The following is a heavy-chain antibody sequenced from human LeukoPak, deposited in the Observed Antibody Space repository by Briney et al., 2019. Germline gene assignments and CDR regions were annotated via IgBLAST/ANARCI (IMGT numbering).Heavy chain of an antibody. D-gene: IGHD2/OR15-2a*01. Sequence: PGGSLRLSCAASGFIFSTYSMSWVRQAPGKGLEWVSAIRGGAENTYYADSVRGRFTISRDNYKDTLTLQMNSLRAEDTAIYYCAILSWDGRGTFSWGQGTLVTVSS. J-gene: IGHJ5*02. CDR1: GFIFSTYS. CDR2: IRGGAENT. CDR3: AILSWDGRGTFS. V-gene: IGHV3-23*01.